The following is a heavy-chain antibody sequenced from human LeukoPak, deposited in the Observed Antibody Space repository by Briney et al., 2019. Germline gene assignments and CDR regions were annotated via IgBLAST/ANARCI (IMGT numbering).Heavy chain of an antibody. J-gene: IGHJ2*01. CDR1: GGSFSTNY. CDR2: IYYSGST. CDR3: VRGGRGSGSDYWYLDL. Sequence: SETLSLTCTVSGGSFSTNYWSWIRQPPGKGLEWIGYIYYSGSTNYNPSLKSRVTISVDTAKNQFSLKLSSVTAADTAVYYCVRGGRGSGSDYWYLDLWGRGTLVTVSS. D-gene: IGHD3-10*01. V-gene: IGHV4-59*01.